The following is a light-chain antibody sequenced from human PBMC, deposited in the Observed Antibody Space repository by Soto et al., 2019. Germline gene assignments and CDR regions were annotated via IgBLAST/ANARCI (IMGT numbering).Light chain of an antibody. CDR3: QQRSDWRFT. V-gene: IGKV3-11*01. CDR1: QRGSSY. J-gene: IGKJ3*01. CDR2: DAS. Sequence: EIVFTQSPATPSLAPGERATLPCKASQRGSSYLAWYQQKPGQAPRLLIYDASNRATGVPARFSGSGSGTDFTLTISSLESEDFAVYYCQQRSDWRFTFGPGTKVDIK.